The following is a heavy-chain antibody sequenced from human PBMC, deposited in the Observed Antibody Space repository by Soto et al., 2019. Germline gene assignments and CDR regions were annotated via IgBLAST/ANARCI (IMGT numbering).Heavy chain of an antibody. CDR3: ARDYCTNGVCYFPPSLYYYYGMDV. D-gene: IGHD2-8*01. Sequence: ASVKVSCKASEYTFTSYYMHWVRQAPGQGLEWMGIINPSGGSTSYAQKFQGRVTMTRDTSTSTVYMELSSLRSEDTAVYYCARDYCTNGVCYFPPSLYYYYGMDVWGQGTTVTVSS. V-gene: IGHV1-46*01. J-gene: IGHJ6*02. CDR2: INPSGGST. CDR1: EYTFTSYY.